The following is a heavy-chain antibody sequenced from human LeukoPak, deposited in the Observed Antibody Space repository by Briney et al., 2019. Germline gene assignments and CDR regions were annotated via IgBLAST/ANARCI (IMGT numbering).Heavy chain of an antibody. D-gene: IGHD2-2*01. CDR3: ARDARSHCGTAACYGPYFDY. V-gene: IGHV3-48*01. CDR1: GFTFSTSS. CDR2: IRGSSTTI. J-gene: IGHJ4*02. Sequence: GGSLRLSCTASGFTFSTSSMNWVRQTPGKGLEWISYIRGSSTTIYYADSVKGRFTISRDNGTNSLYLQMNGLTAEDTGVYFCARDARSHCGTAACYGPYFDYWGEGSLVIVSS.